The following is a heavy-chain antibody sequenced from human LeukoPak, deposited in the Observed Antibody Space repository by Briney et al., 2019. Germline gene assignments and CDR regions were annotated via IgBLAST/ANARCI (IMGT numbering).Heavy chain of an antibody. Sequence: PGGSLRLSCAASGFTFSSYWMHWVRQAPGKGLVWVSRINSDGSSTSYADSMKGRFTISRDNAKNTLYLQMNSLGAEDTAVYYCARDGEMATIWDYFDYWGQGTLVTVSS. J-gene: IGHJ4*02. D-gene: IGHD5-24*01. CDR1: GFTFSSYW. V-gene: IGHV3-74*01. CDR2: INSDGSST. CDR3: ARDGEMATIWDYFDY.